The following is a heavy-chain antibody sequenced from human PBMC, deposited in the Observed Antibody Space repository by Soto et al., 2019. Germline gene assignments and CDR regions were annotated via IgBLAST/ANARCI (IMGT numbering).Heavy chain of an antibody. D-gene: IGHD1-1*01. CDR3: ARWVPARPEGGLFDY. J-gene: IGHJ4*02. CDR1: GFTVSSNY. V-gene: IGHV3-53*01. CDR2: IYSGGST. Sequence: EVQLVESGGGLIQPGGSLRLSCAASGFTVSSNYMSWVRQAPGKGLEWVSVIYSGGSTYYADSVKGRFTISRDNSKNTLYLQMNSLRAEDTAVYYCARWVPARPEGGLFDYWGQGTLGTVSS.